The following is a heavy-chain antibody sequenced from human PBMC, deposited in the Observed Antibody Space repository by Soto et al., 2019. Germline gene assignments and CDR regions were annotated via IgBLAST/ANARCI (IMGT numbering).Heavy chain of an antibody. CDR3: ASVEGDYDSRGDDDEYFQH. Sequence: QLQLQESGSGLVKPSQTLSLTCAVSGGSISSGGYSWSWIRQPPGKGLEWIGYIYHSGSTYYNPYLQGRVTISVVRSKNQLSLKLTSVTAGDTAVYYGASVEGDYDSRGDDDEYFQHWGQGTLVTVSS. D-gene: IGHD3-22*01. CDR2: IYHSGST. J-gene: IGHJ1*01. V-gene: IGHV4-30-2*01. CDR1: GGSISSGGYS.